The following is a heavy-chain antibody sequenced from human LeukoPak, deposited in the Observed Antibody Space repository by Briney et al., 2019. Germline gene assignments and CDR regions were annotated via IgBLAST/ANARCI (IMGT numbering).Heavy chain of an antibody. V-gene: IGHV3-48*04. D-gene: IGHD3-10*01. J-gene: IGHJ6*03. CDR3: ARDVVRGVIITGSYYMDV. Sequence: GGSLRLSCAGSGFTFSHYSMNWVRQAPGKGLEWISYISTSGGTIDYADSVKGRFTISRDNSKNTLYLQMNSLRAEDTAVYYCARDVVRGVIITGSYYMDVWGKGTTVTVSS. CDR2: ISTSGGTI. CDR1: GFTFSHYS.